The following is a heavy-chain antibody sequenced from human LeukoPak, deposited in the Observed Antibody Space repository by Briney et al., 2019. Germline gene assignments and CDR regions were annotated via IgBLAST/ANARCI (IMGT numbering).Heavy chain of an antibody. Sequence: ASVKVSCKASGYTFTSYGISWVRQAPGQGLEWMGWISAYNGNTNYAQKLQGRVTTTTDTSTSTAYMELRSLRSDDTAVYYCARVRTAAGPYYYYYMDVWGKGTTVTVSS. D-gene: IGHD6-13*01. CDR1: GYTFTSYG. V-gene: IGHV1-18*01. J-gene: IGHJ6*03. CDR2: ISAYNGNT. CDR3: ARVRTAAGPYYYYYMDV.